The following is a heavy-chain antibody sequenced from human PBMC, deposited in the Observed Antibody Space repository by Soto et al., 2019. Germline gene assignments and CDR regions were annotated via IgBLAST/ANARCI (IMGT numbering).Heavy chain of an antibody. CDR1: GGSISSYY. CDR2: IYYSGST. D-gene: IGHD6-6*01. CDR3: ARGLIAARRGGGFDP. J-gene: IGHJ5*02. Sequence: ETLSLTCTVSGGSISSYYWSWIRQPPGKGLEWIGYIYYSGSTNYNPSLKSRVTISVDTSKNQFSLKLSSVTAADTAVYYCARGLIAARRGGGFDPWGQGTLVTVSS. V-gene: IGHV4-59*01.